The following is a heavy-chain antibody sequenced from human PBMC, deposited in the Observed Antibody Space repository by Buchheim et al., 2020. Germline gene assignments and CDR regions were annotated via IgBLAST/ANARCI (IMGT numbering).Heavy chain of an antibody. CDR3: AGSNYYDYSGMDV. CDR1: AYIFTNYY. Sequence: QVQVVQSGAEVKKPGASVKVSCEASAYIFTNYYLYWLRQAPGQGLEWMGVINPNGESTHYAQKFQGRVIMTRDTSTSTVYVDLSSLRSEDTAVYYCAGSNYYDYSGMDVWGQGTT. J-gene: IGHJ6*02. CDR2: INPNGEST. V-gene: IGHV1-46*01.